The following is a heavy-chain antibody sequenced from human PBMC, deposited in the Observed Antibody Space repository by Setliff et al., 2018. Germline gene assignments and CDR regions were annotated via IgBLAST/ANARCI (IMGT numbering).Heavy chain of an antibody. J-gene: IGHJ4*02. V-gene: IGHV1-18*01. D-gene: IGHD3-3*01. CDR2: ISAYTGKA. CDR1: DYAFVSYG. CDR3: ARAPRLEWILPTFDY. Sequence: ASVKVSCKASDYAFVSYGLSWMRQAPGQGLEWLGWISAYTGKADYAHNFQDRLTMSTDTSTNTAYMELRSLTSDDTAVYFCARAPRLEWILPTFDYWGQGTPVTVSS.